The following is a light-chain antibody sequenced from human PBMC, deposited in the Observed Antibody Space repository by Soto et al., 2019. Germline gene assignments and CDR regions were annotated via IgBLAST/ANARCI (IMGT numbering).Light chain of an antibody. CDR2: EVS. V-gene: IGLV2-14*01. J-gene: IGLJ7*01. CDR3: SSYTSSSTGV. CDR1: NSDVGGYNY. Sequence: QSALTQPASVSGSPGQSITISCTGTNSDVGGYNYVSWYQQHPGKAPKLMIYEVSNRPSGVSNRFSGSKSGNTASLTISGLQAEDEADYYCSSYTSSSTGVFGGGTQLIVL.